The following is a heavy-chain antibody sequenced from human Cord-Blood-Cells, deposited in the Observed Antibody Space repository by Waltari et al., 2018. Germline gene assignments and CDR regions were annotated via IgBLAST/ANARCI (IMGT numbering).Heavy chain of an antibody. Sequence: QLQLQESGPGLVKPSETLSLTCTVSGGSISSSSYYWGWTRQPPGKGLEWIGSIYYSGSTYYNPSLKSRVTISVDTSKNQFSLKLSSVTAADTAVYYCASWKRGYCSSTSCYYFDYWGQGTLVTVSS. V-gene: IGHV4-39*01. CDR3: ASWKRGYCSSTSCYYFDY. CDR1: GGSISSSSYY. CDR2: IYYSGST. D-gene: IGHD2-2*01. J-gene: IGHJ4*02.